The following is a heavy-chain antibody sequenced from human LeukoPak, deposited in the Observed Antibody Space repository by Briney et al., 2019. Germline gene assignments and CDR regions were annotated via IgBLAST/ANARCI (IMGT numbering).Heavy chain of an antibody. Sequence: ASVKVSFKASGYTFTSYGISWVRQAPGQGLEWMGWISAYNGNTNYAQKLQGRVTMTTDTSTSTAYMELRSLRPDDTAVYYCARVPVGHNWNYVRESKWFDPWGQGTLVTVSS. J-gene: IGHJ5*02. V-gene: IGHV1-18*01. CDR1: GYTFTSYG. CDR2: ISAYNGNT. CDR3: ARVPVGHNWNYVRESKWFDP. D-gene: IGHD1-7*01.